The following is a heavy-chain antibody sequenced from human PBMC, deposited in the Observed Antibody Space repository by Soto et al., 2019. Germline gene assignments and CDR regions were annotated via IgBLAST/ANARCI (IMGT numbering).Heavy chain of an antibody. J-gene: IGHJ6*02. CDR3: ARTMVRVSYYYYYGMDV. Sequence: QVQLVQSGAEVKKPGASVKVSCKASGYTFTSYAMHWVRQAPGQRLEWMGWINAGNGNTKYSQKFQGRVTITRDTSRSKXYMELSSLRSEDTAVYYCARTMVRVSYYYYYGMDVWGQGTTVTVSS. CDR1: GYTFTSYA. V-gene: IGHV1-3*01. CDR2: INAGNGNT. D-gene: IGHD3-10*01.